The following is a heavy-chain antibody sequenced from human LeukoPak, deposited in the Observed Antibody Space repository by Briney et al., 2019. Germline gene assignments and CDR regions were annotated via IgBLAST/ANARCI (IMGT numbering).Heavy chain of an antibody. V-gene: IGHV4-34*01. CDR2: INHSGST. Sequence: PSETLSLTCAVYGGSFSVYYWSWIRQPPGKGLEWIGEINHSGSTNYNPSLKSRVTISVDTSKNQFSLKLSSVTAADTAVYYCARKVATRRPLDYWGQGTLVTVSS. CDR1: GGSFSVYY. J-gene: IGHJ4*02. D-gene: IGHD5-12*01. CDR3: ARKVATRRPLDY.